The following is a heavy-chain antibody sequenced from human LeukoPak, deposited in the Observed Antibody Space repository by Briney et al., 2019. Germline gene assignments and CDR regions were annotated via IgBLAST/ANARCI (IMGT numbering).Heavy chain of an antibody. CDR3: ARTAFSIRLGELSRNDY. CDR1: GYTFTGYY. Sequence: GASVKVSCKASGYTFTGYYMHWVRQAPGQGLEWMGWINPNSGGTNYAQKFQGRVTMTRDTSISTAYMELSRLRSDDTAVYYCARTAFSIRLGELSRNDYWGQGTLVTVSS. V-gene: IGHV1-2*02. J-gene: IGHJ4*02. CDR2: INPNSGGT. D-gene: IGHD3-16*02.